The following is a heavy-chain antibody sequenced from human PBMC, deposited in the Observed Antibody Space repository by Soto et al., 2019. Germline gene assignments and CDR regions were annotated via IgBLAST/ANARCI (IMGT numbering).Heavy chain of an antibody. CDR2: IRSKGSGGTS. D-gene: IGHD3-10*01. J-gene: IGHJ3*01. Sequence: HPGGSLRLSCRASGFTFGDYAMSWVRQAPGKGLEWVGFIRSKGSGGTSEYAASVKGRFTFSRDDSKSIAYLQMNSLKIEDTAVYYCTRDQPITPWGQGTMVTVSS. CDR1: GFTFGDYA. V-gene: IGHV3-49*04. CDR3: TRDQPITP.